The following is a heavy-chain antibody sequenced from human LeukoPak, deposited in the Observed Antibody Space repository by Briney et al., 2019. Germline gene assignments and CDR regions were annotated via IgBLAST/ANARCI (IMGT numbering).Heavy chain of an antibody. J-gene: IGHJ3*01. Sequence: GGSLRPSCAASGFGFSVLTMNWGCEAPGKGLECVSSISGRSSFLWYADSVRGRFIISRDNAENSLFLQLNGLRAEDTAVYYCVREASHVFDFLGQGIMVTVSS. CDR1: GFGFSVLT. CDR2: ISGRSSFL. CDR3: VREASHVFDF. V-gene: IGHV3-21*01.